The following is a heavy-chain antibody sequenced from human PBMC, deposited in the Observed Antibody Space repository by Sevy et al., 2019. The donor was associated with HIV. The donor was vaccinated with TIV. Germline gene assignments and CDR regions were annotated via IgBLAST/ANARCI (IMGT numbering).Heavy chain of an antibody. CDR3: GIDANPYSDSSPYYDAVES. Sequence: GGSLRLSCAASGFTFSSYWMTWVRQAPGKGLEWVANIKKDGSRNHYVDSVKGRFTISRDNAKNSLYLQMDSLRVEDTAVYYCGIDANPYSDSSPYYDAVESWGQGTVVTVSS. CDR1: GFTFSSYW. V-gene: IGHV3-7*01. J-gene: IGHJ3*02. CDR2: IKKDGSRN. D-gene: IGHD3-22*01.